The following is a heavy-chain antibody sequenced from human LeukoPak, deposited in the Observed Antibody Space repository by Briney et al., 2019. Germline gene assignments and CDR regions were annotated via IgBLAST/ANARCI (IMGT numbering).Heavy chain of an antibody. CDR3: ARVVKDYGGNSGWFDP. V-gene: IGHV4-59*01. CDR2: IYYSGST. CDR1: GGSISSYY. D-gene: IGHD4-23*01. Sequence: PSETLSLTCTVSGGSISSYYWSWIRQPPGKGLEWIGYIYYSGSTNYNPSLKSRVTISVDTSKNQFSLKLSPVTAADTAVYYCARVVKDYGGNSGWFDPWGQGTLVTVSS. J-gene: IGHJ5*02.